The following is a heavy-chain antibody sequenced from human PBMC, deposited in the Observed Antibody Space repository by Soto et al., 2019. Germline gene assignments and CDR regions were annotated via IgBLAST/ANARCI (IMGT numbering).Heavy chain of an antibody. Sequence: QVQLVQSGGEVKKPGASVKVSCKASGYSFTSFGVNWVRQAPGQGLEWMGWVNAYNGNTNYAQKFQGRVTLTADTSTSNVYMEVRSPQYGDTDVYDCEAGEAGIAAHDIWGQGTLVTVSS. CDR1: GYSFTSFG. J-gene: IGHJ4*02. CDR2: VNAYNGNT. D-gene: IGHD6-25*01. V-gene: IGHV1-18*01. CDR3: EAGEAGIAAHDI.